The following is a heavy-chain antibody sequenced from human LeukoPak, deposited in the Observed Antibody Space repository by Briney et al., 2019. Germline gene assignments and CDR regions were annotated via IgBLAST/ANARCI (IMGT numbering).Heavy chain of an antibody. V-gene: IGHV3-30-3*01. CDR2: ISYDGSNK. D-gene: IGHD3-22*01. J-gene: IGHJ4*02. CDR1: GFTFSSYA. CDR3: ARDDGRTGYYRPFDY. Sequence: PGGSLRLSCAASGFTFSSYAMHWVRQAPGKGLEWVAVISYDGSNKYYADSVKGRFTISRDNSKNTLYLQMNSLRTEDTAVYYCARDDGRTGYYRPFDYWGQGTLVTVSS.